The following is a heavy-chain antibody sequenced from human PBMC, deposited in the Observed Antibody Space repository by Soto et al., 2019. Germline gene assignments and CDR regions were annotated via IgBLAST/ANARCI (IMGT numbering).Heavy chain of an antibody. CDR2: VYYSGST. CDR3: ARSFGSGWYVDFQH. Sequence: SETLSLTCIVSGDSISNYYWSWIRQPPGKGLEWIGYVYYSGSTNYNPSLKSRVTISIDTSKNQFSLNLTSVTAADTAVYYCARSFGSGWYVDFQHWGRGALVTVSS. J-gene: IGHJ1*01. V-gene: IGHV4-59*01. D-gene: IGHD6-19*01. CDR1: GDSISNYY.